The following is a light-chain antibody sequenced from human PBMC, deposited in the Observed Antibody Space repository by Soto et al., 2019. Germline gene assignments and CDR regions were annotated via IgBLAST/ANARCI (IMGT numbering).Light chain of an antibody. J-gene: IGKJ2*01. Sequence: EIVLTQSPATLSLSPGERATLSCRASQSVSSYLAWYQQKPGQAPRLLIYDASDRDTGIPGRFSGSGSGTEFTLTISSLQSEDFAVYNCQQYNKWPRTFGQGTKV. V-gene: IGKV3-11*01. CDR1: QSVSSY. CDR3: QQYNKWPRT. CDR2: DAS.